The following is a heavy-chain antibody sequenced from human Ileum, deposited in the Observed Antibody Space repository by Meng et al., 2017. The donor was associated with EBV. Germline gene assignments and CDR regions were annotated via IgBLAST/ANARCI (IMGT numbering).Heavy chain of an antibody. V-gene: IGHV2-5*02. J-gene: IGHJ5*02. CDR2: IYWDDDK. Sequence: QITLKESGPTLVKPXXXXTLTCTFSGFSLSTSGVGVGWIRQPPGKALEWLALIYWDDDKRYSPSLKSRLTITKDTSKNQVVLTMTNMDPVDTATYYCALFTRSWFDPWGQGTLVTVSS. CDR3: ALFTRSWFDP. CDR1: GFSLSTSGVG. D-gene: IGHD2-2*01.